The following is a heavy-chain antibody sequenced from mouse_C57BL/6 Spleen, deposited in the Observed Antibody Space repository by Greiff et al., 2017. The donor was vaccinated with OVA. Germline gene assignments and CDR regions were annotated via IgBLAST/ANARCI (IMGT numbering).Heavy chain of an antibody. J-gene: IGHJ4*01. D-gene: IGHD1-1*01. CDR3: ARPRSRYAMDY. Sequence: QVQLQQPGAELVMPGASAKLSCKASGYTFTSYWMHWVKQRPGQGLEWIGEIDPSDSYTNYNQKFKGKSTLTVDKSSSTAYMQLSSLTSEDSAVYYCARPRSRYAMDYWGQGTSVTVSS. V-gene: IGHV1-69*01. CDR1: GYTFTSYW. CDR2: IDPSDSYT.